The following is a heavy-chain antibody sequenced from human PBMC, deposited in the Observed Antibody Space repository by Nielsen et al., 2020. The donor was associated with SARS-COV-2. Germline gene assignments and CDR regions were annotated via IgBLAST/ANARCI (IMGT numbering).Heavy chain of an antibody. Sequence: GESLRLSCAASKFTFNSYAMSWVRQAPGKGLEWVSAISGNGDTTYYADSVKGRFIISRDNSKNTLYLEMNSLRADDTAVYYCANGPGSWDYWGQGTLVTVSS. CDR3: ANGPGSWDY. D-gene: IGHD1-26*01. CDR1: KFTFNSYA. CDR2: ISGNGDTT. V-gene: IGHV3-23*01. J-gene: IGHJ4*02.